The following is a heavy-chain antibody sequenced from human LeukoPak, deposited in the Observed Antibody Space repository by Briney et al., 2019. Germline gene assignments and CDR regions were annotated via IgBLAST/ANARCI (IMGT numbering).Heavy chain of an antibody. CDR1: GYTFTGYY. V-gene: IGHV1-2*02. J-gene: IGHJ6*02. Sequence: ASVKVSCKASGYTFTGYYMHWVRQAPGQGLEWMGWINPNSGGTNYAQKFQGRVTMTRDTSISTASMELSRLRSDDTAVYYCAKVPTPFYYYYGMDVSGQRTTVTASS. CDR2: INPNSGGT. CDR3: AKVPTPFYYYYGMDV.